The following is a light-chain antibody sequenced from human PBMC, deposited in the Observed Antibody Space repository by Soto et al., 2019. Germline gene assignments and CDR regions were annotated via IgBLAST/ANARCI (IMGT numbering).Light chain of an antibody. CDR3: QQYNSYWT. CDR2: DAS. V-gene: IGKV1-5*01. J-gene: IGKJ1*01. CDR1: QSISSS. Sequence: DIQMTQSPSTLSASVGDRATITCRASQSISSSLAWYQQRPGKATKLLIYDASSLESGVPSRFSGSGSGTEFTLTINSLQPDDFATYYCQQYNSYWTFGQGTKVDI.